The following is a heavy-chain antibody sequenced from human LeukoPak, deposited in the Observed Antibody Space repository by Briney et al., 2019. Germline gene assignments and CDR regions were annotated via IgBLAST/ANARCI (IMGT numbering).Heavy chain of an antibody. J-gene: IGHJ5*02. CDR1: GGSISHYY. CDR3: VRLDSYTSESYYMWFDP. Sequence: SETLSLTCSVSGGSISHYYWSWIRQTPGKGLEWIGYIYTSGSTNYNPSLESRVTISVDTSKNQLSLNLSSVTAADTAVYFCVRLDSYTSESYYMWFDPWGQGTLVSVSS. CDR2: IYTSGST. D-gene: IGHD3-10*01. V-gene: IGHV4-4*09.